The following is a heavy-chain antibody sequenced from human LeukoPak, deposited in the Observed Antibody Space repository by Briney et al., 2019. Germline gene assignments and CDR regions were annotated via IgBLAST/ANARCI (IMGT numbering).Heavy chain of an antibody. CDR2: ISGSGGST. V-gene: IGHV3-23*01. Sequence: GGSLRLSCAASGFTFSSYGMSWVRQAPGKGLEWVSAISGSGGSTFYADSVKGRFTISRDNSKNTLYLQMNSLRAEDTAVYYCAKRRGSSWYQDIEYWGQGTLVTVSS. CDR1: GFTFSSYG. CDR3: AKRRGSSWYQDIEY. J-gene: IGHJ4*02. D-gene: IGHD6-13*01.